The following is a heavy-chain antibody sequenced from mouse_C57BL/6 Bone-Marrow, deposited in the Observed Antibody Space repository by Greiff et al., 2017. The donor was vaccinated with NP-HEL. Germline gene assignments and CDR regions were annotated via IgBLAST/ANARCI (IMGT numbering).Heavy chain of an antibody. Sequence: QVQLQQSGAELVRPGASVTLSCKASGYRFTDYEMHWVKQTPVHGLEWIGAIDPETGGTAYNQKFKGKAILTADKSSSTAYMELRSLTSEDSAVYYCTRGVTIYFDYWGQGTTLTVAS. CDR1: GYRFTDYE. V-gene: IGHV1-15*01. D-gene: IGHD2-2*01. J-gene: IGHJ2*01. CDR3: TRGVTIYFDY. CDR2: IDPETGGT.